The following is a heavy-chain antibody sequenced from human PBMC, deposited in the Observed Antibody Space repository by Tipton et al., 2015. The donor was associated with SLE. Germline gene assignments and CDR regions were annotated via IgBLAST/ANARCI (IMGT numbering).Heavy chain of an antibody. J-gene: IGHJ6*04. D-gene: IGHD3-3*01. CDR3: ARLQFLFAGMDV. Sequence: TLSLTCTVSGGSIRSSNYYWGWIRQPPGKRLEWIGTIHYSGSTFYNPSLKSRATISLDTSKNQFSLTLTSVTAADTAVYYCARLQFLFAGMDVWGKGTTVSVSS. CDR2: IHYSGST. CDR1: GGSIRSSNYY. V-gene: IGHV4-39*07.